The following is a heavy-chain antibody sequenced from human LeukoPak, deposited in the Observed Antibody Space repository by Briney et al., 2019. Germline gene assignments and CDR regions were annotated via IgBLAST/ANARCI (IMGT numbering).Heavy chain of an antibody. CDR2: INQDGSEK. D-gene: IGHD6-13*01. Sequence: GGSLRLSCAASGFTFSSYWMSWVRQAPGKGLEGVANINQDGSEKYYVDSVKGRFTISRDNAKNSLYLQLNSLRAEDTAVYYCARVLWLYSSSWILGGFDIWGQGTMVTVSS. CDR1: GFTFSSYW. V-gene: IGHV3-7*01. CDR3: ARVLWLYSSSWILGGFDI. J-gene: IGHJ3*02.